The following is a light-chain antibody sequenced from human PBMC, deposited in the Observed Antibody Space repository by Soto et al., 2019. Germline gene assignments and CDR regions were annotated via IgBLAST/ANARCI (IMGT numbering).Light chain of an antibody. CDR3: QHRSNWPLT. Sequence: EILLTQSPATLSLSPWERATLSWRASQSVSSYLAWYQQRPGQAPRLLIYDASNRATGIPARFSGSGSGTDFTLTISSLEPEDFAVCYCQHRSNWPLTFGGGTKVDIK. J-gene: IGKJ4*01. V-gene: IGKV3-11*01. CDR2: DAS. CDR1: QSVSSY.